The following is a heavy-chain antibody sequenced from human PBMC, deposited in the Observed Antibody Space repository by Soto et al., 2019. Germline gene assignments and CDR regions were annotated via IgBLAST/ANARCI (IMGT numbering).Heavy chain of an antibody. CDR3: ARSPRDYYYYYGMDV. Sequence: PSETLSLTCTVSDDFISSYYWNWIRQPAGKGLEWIGRVSTNGATNYNPSLESRVTMSVDTSKNQFSLKLTSVTAADTAVYYCARSPRDYYYYYGMDVWGQGTTVTVSS. V-gene: IGHV4-4*07. J-gene: IGHJ6*02. CDR1: DDFISSYY. CDR2: VSTNGAT.